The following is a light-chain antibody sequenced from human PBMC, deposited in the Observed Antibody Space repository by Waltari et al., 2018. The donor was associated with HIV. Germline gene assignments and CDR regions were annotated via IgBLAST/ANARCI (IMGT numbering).Light chain of an antibody. Sequence: SFDLTQPPSVPVSPGLPARIPCSGDAFSKLFTFWYQKKPAQAPVLVIYKDTERPSGIPERFSGSTSGTTATLTISGVQAEDEADYYCQSTNVVRVFGGGTKLTVL. V-gene: IGLV3-25*03. CDR1: AFSKLF. CDR3: QSTNVVRV. CDR2: KDT. J-gene: IGLJ3*02.